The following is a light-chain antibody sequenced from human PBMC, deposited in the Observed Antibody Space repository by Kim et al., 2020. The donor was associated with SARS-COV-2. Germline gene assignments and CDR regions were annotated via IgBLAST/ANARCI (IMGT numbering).Light chain of an antibody. J-gene: IGKJ2*01. Sequence: TWSRGGRANLSGRASHSVSSYLAWYQKTRGQAPRLLIYDACNRATGMPARFSGSGSRTDFTLTISSLEPEYFAVYYCQQRSNWYTFGQGTKLEI. CDR1: HSVSSY. V-gene: IGKV3-11*01. CDR3: QQRSNWYT. CDR2: DAC.